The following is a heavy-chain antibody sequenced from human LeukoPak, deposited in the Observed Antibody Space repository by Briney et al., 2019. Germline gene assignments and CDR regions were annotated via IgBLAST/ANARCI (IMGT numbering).Heavy chain of an antibody. V-gene: IGHV3-74*01. J-gene: IGHJ6*02. CDR1: GFTFSSYW. CDR2: INSDGSST. D-gene: IGHD5-12*01. CDR3: ARCGGYENYYYGMDV. Sequence: GGSLRLSCAASGFTFSSYWMHWVRQAPGKGLVWVSRINSDGSSTSYADSVKGRFTISRDNAKNTLYLQMNSLRAEDTAVYYCARCGGYENYYYGMDVWGQGTTVTVSS.